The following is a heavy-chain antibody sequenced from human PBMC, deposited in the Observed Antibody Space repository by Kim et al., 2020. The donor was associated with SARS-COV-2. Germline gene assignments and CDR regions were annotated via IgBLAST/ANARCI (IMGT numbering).Heavy chain of an antibody. D-gene: IGHD3-9*01. J-gene: IGHJ4*02. CDR3: AKEGQSDGLLSPGGYYFDY. Sequence: GGSLRLSCAASGFTFSNYGMSWVRQVPGKGLEWVSSLSDNGGCTNYADSVKGRFTISRDNSKNTLYLQLNSLRADDTAVYYCAKEGQSDGLLSPGGYYFDYCGQGTLVTVS. V-gene: IGHV3-23*01. CDR2: LSDNGGCT. CDR1: GFTFSNYG.